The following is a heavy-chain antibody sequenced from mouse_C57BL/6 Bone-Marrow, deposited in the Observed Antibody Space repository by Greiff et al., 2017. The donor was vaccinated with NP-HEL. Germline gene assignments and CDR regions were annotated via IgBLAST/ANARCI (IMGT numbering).Heavy chain of an antibody. D-gene: IGHD2-1*01. CDR1: GYTFTSYW. J-gene: IGHJ3*01. CDR3: ARSGNL. V-gene: IGHV1-61*01. CDR2: IYLSDSET. Sequence: QVQLQQPGAELVRPGSSVKLSCKASGYTFTSYWMDWVKQRPGQGLEWIGNIYLSDSETHYNQKFKDKATLTVDKSSSTAYMQRSSLTSEDSAVYYCARSGNLWGQGTLVTVSA.